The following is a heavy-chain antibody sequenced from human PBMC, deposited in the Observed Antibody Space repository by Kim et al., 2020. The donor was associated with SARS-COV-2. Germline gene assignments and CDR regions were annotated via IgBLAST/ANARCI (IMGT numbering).Heavy chain of an antibody. CDR2: IKSKTDGGTT. V-gene: IGHV3-15*01. J-gene: IGHJ5*02. D-gene: IGHD6-6*01. Sequence: GGSLRLSCAASGFTFSNAWMSWVRQAPGKGLEWVGRIKSKTDGGTTDYAAPVKGRFTISRDDSKNTLYLQMNSLKTEDTAVYYCTTDPIAARGWFDPWGQGTLVTVSS. CDR3: TTDPIAARGWFDP. CDR1: GFTFSNAW.